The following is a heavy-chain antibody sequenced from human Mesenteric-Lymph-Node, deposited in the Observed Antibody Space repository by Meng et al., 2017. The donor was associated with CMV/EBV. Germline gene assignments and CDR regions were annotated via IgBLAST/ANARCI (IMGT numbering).Heavy chain of an antibody. J-gene: IGHJ6*02. CDR3: ARDRMHQLLLYYYYGMDV. Sequence: GESLKISCAASGFTFSSYGMHWVRQAPGKGLEWVAFIRYDGSNKYYADSVKGRFTISRDNSKNTLYLQMNSLRAEDTAVYYCARDRMHQLLLYYYYGMDVWGQGTTVTVSS. CDR1: GFTFSSYG. CDR2: IRYDGSNK. D-gene: IGHD2-2*01. V-gene: IGHV3-30*02.